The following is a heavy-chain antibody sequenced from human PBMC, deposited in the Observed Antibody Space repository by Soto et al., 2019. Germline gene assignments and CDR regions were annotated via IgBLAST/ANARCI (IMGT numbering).Heavy chain of an antibody. CDR2: IYYSGST. CDR3: ARGSANSIAYYFDY. CDR1: GGSISSYY. Sequence: QVQLQESGPGLVKPSETLSLTCTVSGGSISSYYWSWIRQPPGKGLEWIGYIYYSGSTNYNPSLKSRVTISVDTSKNQFSLKLSSVTAADTAVYYCARGSANSIAYYFDYWGQGTLVTVSS. V-gene: IGHV4-59*01. D-gene: IGHD4-4*01. J-gene: IGHJ4*02.